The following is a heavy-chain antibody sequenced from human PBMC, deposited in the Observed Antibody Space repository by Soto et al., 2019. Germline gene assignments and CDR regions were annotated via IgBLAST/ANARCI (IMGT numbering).Heavy chain of an antibody. D-gene: IGHD5-18*01. Sequence: SETLSLTCTVSGDSISNYYWNWIRQSPGKGLEWIGYIYSSGSTHYNPSLQNRVTISIDTSKNQVSLKVNSVTAADTAVYYCARDHPHSYGVYYFDYWGQGTPVTVS. CDR3: ARDHPHSYGVYYFDY. J-gene: IGHJ4*02. CDR2: IYSSGST. CDR1: GDSISNYY. V-gene: IGHV4-59*01.